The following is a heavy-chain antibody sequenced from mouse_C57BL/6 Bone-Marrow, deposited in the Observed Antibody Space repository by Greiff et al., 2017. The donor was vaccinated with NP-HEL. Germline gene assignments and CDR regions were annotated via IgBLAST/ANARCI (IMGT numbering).Heavy chain of an antibody. Sequence: QVQLQQSGAELARPGASVKLSCKASGYTFTSYGISWVKQRTGQGLEWIGEIYPRSGNTYYNEKFKGKATLTADKSSSTAYMELRSLTSEDSAVYFCAYYYGSRGIAYWGRGTLVTVSA. D-gene: IGHD1-1*01. V-gene: IGHV1-81*01. CDR2: IYPRSGNT. J-gene: IGHJ3*01. CDR3: AYYYGSRGIAY. CDR1: GYTFTSYG.